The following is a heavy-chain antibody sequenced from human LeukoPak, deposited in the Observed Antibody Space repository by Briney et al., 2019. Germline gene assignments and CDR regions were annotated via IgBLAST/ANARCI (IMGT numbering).Heavy chain of an antibody. Sequence: ASGKVSCKASGYTFTSYGISWVRQAPGQGLEWMGWISAYNGNTNYAQKLQGRVTMTTDTSTSTAYMELRSLRSDDTAVYYCARGYYDFWSGNYYYMDVWGKGTTVTVSS. CDR1: GYTFTSYG. CDR3: ARGYYDFWSGNYYYMDV. CDR2: ISAYNGNT. J-gene: IGHJ6*03. V-gene: IGHV1-18*01. D-gene: IGHD3-3*01.